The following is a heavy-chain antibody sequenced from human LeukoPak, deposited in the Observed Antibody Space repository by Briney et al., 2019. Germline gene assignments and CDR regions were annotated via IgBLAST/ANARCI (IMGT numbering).Heavy chain of an antibody. CDR2: IYYSGST. CDR1: GGSISSYY. D-gene: IGHD4-17*01. J-gene: IGHJ4*02. Sequence: SETLSLTCTVSGGSISSYYWSWIRQPPGKGLEWIGYIYYSGSTNYNPSLKSRVTISVDTSKNQFSLKLSSVTAADTAAYYCARQRYGDYEYWGQGTLVTVSS. CDR3: ARQRYGDYEY. V-gene: IGHV4-59*08.